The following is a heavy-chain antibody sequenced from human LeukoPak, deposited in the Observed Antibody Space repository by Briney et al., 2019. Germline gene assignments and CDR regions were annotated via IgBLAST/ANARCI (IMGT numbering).Heavy chain of an antibody. CDR3: ARHGKMPYFDY. D-gene: IGHD1-1*01. Sequence: SETLSLTRTVSGGSISSSSYYWGWIRQPPGKGLEWIGSIYYSGSTYYNPSLKSRVTISVDTSKNQFSLKLSSVTAADTAVYYCARHGKMPYFDYWGQGTLVTVSS. V-gene: IGHV4-39*01. J-gene: IGHJ4*02. CDR1: GGSISSSSYY. CDR2: IYYSGST.